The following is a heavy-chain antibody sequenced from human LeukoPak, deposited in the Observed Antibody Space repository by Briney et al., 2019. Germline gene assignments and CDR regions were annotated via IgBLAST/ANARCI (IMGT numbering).Heavy chain of an antibody. CDR1: GFTFSSYG. D-gene: IGHD5/OR15-5a*01. Sequence: PGGSLRLSCAASGFTFSSYGMHWVRQAPGKGLEWVAFIRYDGSNNYCADSVKGRLTISRDNSKNTLYLQMNSLRAEDTAVYYCAKDEVVSGQEAQMSHWGQGTLVTVSS. CDR3: AKDEVVSGQEAQMSH. J-gene: IGHJ4*02. V-gene: IGHV3-30*02. CDR2: IRYDGSNN.